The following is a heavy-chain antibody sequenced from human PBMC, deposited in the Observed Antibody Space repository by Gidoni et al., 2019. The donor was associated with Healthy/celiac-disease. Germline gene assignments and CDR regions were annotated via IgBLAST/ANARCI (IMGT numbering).Heavy chain of an antibody. Sequence: EVRLVESGGGLVKPGRSLRLSCTASGITFGDYAMSWFRQAPGKGLEWVGVIRSKAYGGTTEYAASVKGRFTISREDSKSIAYLQMNNLKTEDTAVYYCTRAHIVVVIAISGFDYWGQGTLVTVSS. CDR2: IRSKAYGGTT. CDR1: GITFGDYA. J-gene: IGHJ4*02. D-gene: IGHD2-21*01. V-gene: IGHV3-49*05. CDR3: TRAHIVVVIAISGFDY.